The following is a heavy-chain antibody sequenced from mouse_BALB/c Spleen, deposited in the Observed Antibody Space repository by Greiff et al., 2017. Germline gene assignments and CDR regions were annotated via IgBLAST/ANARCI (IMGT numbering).Heavy chain of an antibody. CDR1: GYTFTSYW. D-gene: IGHD1-1*01. J-gene: IGHJ2*01. CDR2: IYPGDGDT. Sequence: VQLQQSGAELARPGASVKLSCKASGYTFTSYWMQWVKQRPGQGLEWIGAIYPGDGDTRYTQKFKGKATLTADKSSSTAYMQLSSLASEDSAVYYCARQDGSSPYYFDYWGQGTTLTVSS. V-gene: IGHV1-87*01. CDR3: ARQDGSSPYYFDY.